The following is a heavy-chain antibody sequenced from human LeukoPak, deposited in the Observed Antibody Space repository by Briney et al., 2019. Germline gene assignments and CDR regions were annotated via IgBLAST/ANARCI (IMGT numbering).Heavy chain of an antibody. CDR1: EFTVSSTY. D-gene: IGHD3-10*02. J-gene: IGHJ5*02. CDR3: ARHLFGEFFS. CDR2: IDSGGKI. V-gene: IGHV3-66*04. Sequence: GGSLRLSCAASEFTVSSTYMIWVRQAPGKGLEWVSVIDSGGKIHYADFAKGRFTISRDNSKNTVYLQMNSLRAEDTAVYYCARHLFGEFFSWGQGTLVTVSS.